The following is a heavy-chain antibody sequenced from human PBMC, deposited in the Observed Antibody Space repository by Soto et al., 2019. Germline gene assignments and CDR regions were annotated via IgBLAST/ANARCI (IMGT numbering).Heavy chain of an antibody. V-gene: IGHV4-4*08. CDR3: ARVPSHDSSA. Sequence: PSETLCLTCTVSGGSISSDYWSWIRQPPGKGLEWIGFIYNSGSTNYNPSLKSRVTISRDNAKNTLYLQMNSLRAEDTAVYYCARVPSHDSSAWGQGTLVTVSS. CDR1: GGSISSDY. J-gene: IGHJ5*02. D-gene: IGHD3-22*01. CDR2: IYNSGST.